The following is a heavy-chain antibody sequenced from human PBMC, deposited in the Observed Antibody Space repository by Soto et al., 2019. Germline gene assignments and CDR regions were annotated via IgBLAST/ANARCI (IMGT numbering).Heavy chain of an antibody. CDR2: ISYDGSNQ. V-gene: IGHV3-30-3*01. CDR1: GFTFSSYA. Sequence: SLRLSCAASGFTFSSYAMHWVRQAPGKGLEWVAVISYDGSNQYYADSVKGRFTISRDNSKNTLYLQMNSLRAEDTAVYYCARDWSRWDYWGQGTLVTVS. J-gene: IGHJ4*02. CDR3: ARDWSRWDY. D-gene: IGHD2-15*01.